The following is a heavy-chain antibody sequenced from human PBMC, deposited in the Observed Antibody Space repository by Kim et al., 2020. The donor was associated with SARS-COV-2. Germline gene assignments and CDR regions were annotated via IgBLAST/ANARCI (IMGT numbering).Heavy chain of an antibody. J-gene: IGHJ4*02. Sequence: QNYADSVRGRFTISRDNAKNTVDLQMNSLRVEDTAVYYCARAREKSFDYWGQGTLVTVSS. V-gene: IGHV3-33*01. CDR2: Q. CDR3: ARAREKSFDY.